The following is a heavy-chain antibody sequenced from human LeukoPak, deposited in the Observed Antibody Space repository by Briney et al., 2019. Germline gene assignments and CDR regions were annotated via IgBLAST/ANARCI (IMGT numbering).Heavy chain of an antibody. CDR2: ISSSSSYI. CDR3: ARAKRHDFRYFDY. D-gene: IGHD3-3*01. CDR1: GFTFSSYS. Sequence: GGSLRLSCAASGFTFSSYSMNWVRQAPGKGLEWVSSISSSSSYIYYADSVKGRFTISRDNAKNSLYLQMNSLRAEDTAVYYCARAKRHDFRYFDYWGQGTLVTVSP. J-gene: IGHJ4*02. V-gene: IGHV3-21*01.